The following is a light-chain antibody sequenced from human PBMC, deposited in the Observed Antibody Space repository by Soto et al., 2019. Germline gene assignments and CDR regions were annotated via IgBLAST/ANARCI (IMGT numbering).Light chain of an antibody. CDR2: TAS. CDR1: QNINNW. Sequence: DIQMTQSPSTLSASVGDRVTITCQASQNINNWLAWYQQKPGKVPKLLIYTASSLESGVPSRFSGTGSGTEFTLTISCLQPDDFATYYCQQYNSYSRGTFGQGTKVEIK. J-gene: IGKJ1*01. V-gene: IGKV1-5*03. CDR3: QQYNSYSRGT.